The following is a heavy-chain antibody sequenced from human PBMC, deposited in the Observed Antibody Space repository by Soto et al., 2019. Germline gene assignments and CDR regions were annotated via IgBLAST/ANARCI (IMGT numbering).Heavy chain of an antibody. CDR1: GGSFSGYY. D-gene: IGHD6-6*01. J-gene: IGHJ4*02. Sequence: LSLTCAVYGGSFSGYYWSWIRQPPGKGLEWIGEINHSGSTNYNPSLKSRVTISVDTSKNQFSLKLSSVTAADTAVYYCARGFTHDSSSEFGYWGQGTLVTVSS. CDR3: ARGFTHDSSSEFGY. V-gene: IGHV4-34*01. CDR2: INHSGST.